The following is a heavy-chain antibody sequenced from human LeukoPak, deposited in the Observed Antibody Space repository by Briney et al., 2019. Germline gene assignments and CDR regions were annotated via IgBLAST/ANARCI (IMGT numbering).Heavy chain of an antibody. D-gene: IGHD6-13*01. Sequence: SETPSLTCAVYGGSFSGYYWTWIRQPPGKGLEWIGEINHSGSTNYNPSLKSRVTISVDTSKNQFSLKLSSVTAADTAVYYCARVKIAAAGTLVWFDPWGQGTLVTVSS. CDR3: ARVKIAAAGTLVWFDP. CDR1: GGSFSGYY. J-gene: IGHJ5*02. CDR2: INHSGST. V-gene: IGHV4-34*01.